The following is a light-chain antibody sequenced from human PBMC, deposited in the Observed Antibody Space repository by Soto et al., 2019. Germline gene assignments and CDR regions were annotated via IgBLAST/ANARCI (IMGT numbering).Light chain of an antibody. CDR2: EVT. CDR3: SSYTSSSTLL. CDR1: SSDVGGYNY. J-gene: IGLJ3*02. V-gene: IGLV2-14*01. Sequence: QPASVSGSPGQSITISCTGTSSDVGGYNYVSWYQQHPGKGPKLMIYEVTNRPSGVSNRFSGSKSGNTASLTISGLQADDETDYYCSSYTSSSTLLFGGGTKVTVL.